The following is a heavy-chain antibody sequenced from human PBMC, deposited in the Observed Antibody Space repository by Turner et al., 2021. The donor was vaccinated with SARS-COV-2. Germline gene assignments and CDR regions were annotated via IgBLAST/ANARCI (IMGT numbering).Heavy chain of an antibody. J-gene: IGHJ4*02. CDR3: ATDDILTGYYTSFDY. V-gene: IGHV1-24*01. D-gene: IGHD3-9*01. CDR1: GYTLTELS. CDR2: FDPEDGET. Sequence: QVQLLQSGAQVTKPGASVKVSCKVSGYTLTELSMHWVRQAPGKGLEWMGGFDPEDGETISAQKFQGRVTMTGDTSTDTAYMELSSLRSEDTAVYYCATDDILTGYYTSFDYWGQGTLVTVSS.